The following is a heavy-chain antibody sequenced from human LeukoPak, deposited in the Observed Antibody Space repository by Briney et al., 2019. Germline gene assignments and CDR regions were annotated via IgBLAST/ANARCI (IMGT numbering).Heavy chain of an antibody. CDR1: GFSFDDYA. CDR3: AKGPGVRYFDWFVDY. Sequence: PGRSLRLSCAASGFSFDDYAMHWVRQAPGKGLEWVSGISWNSGSMGYADSVKGRFTISRDNAKNSLYLQMNSLRTEDTALYYCAKGPGVRYFDWFVDYWGQGTLVTVSS. D-gene: IGHD3-9*01. J-gene: IGHJ4*02. V-gene: IGHV3-9*01. CDR2: ISWNSGSM.